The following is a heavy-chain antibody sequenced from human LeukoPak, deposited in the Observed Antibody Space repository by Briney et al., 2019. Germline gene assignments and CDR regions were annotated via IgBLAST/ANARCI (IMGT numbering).Heavy chain of an antibody. Sequence: GGSLRLSCAASGFTLSSYWMTWVRQAPGKGLEWVANIKQDGSEKHFVDSVKGRFTISRDNAKNSLYLQMNSLRVEDTAVYYCVRDPTWGIDAFDIWGQGTMVTVSS. D-gene: IGHD6-13*01. V-gene: IGHV3-7*01. CDR1: GFTLSSYW. CDR2: IKQDGSEK. CDR3: VRDPTWGIDAFDI. J-gene: IGHJ3*02.